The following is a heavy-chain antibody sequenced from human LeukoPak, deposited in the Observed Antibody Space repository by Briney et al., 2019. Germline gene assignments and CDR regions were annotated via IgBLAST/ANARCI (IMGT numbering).Heavy chain of an antibody. CDR1: GFTFSNYA. CDR2: ISSNGGST. Sequence: GGSLRLSCAASGFTFSNYAMHWVRQAPGKGLEYVSAISSNGGSTYYANSVKGRVTISRDNSKNMLYLQMGSLRAEDMAVYYCARKMGAVIEDAFDIWGQGTMVTVSS. D-gene: IGHD1-26*01. CDR3: ARKMGAVIEDAFDI. V-gene: IGHV3-64*01. J-gene: IGHJ3*02.